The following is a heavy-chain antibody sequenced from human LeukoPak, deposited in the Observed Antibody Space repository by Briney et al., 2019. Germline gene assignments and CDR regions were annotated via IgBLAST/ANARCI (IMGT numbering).Heavy chain of an antibody. CDR3: ASTWDGSYYETPNGY. D-gene: IGHD1-26*01. V-gene: IGHV3-7*01. CDR1: GFTFSSYW. J-gene: IGHJ4*02. Sequence: PGGSLRLSCAASGFTFSSYWMSWVRQAPGKGLEWVANIKQDGSEKYYVDSVKGRFTISRDNAKNSLYLQMNSLRAEDTAVYYCASTWDGSYYETPNGYWGQGTLVTVSS. CDR2: IKQDGSEK.